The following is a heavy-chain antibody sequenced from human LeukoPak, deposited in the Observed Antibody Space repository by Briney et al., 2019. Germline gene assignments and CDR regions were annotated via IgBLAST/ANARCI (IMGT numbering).Heavy chain of an antibody. CDR1: GGTFSSYA. CDR2: IIPIYGTA. V-gene: IGHV1-69*05. Sequence: GSSVKVSCKASGGTFSSYAISWLRQAPRQGLEWMGRIIPIYGTANYAQKFQGRVTITTDESTSTAYMELSSLRSEDTAVYYCASRYSSGLATIDYWGQATLITVSS. J-gene: IGHJ4*02. D-gene: IGHD6-19*01. CDR3: ASRYSSGLATIDY.